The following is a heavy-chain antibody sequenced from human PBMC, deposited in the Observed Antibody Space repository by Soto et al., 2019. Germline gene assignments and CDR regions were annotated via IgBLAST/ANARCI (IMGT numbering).Heavy chain of an antibody. Sequence: QVQLVQSGAEVKKPGASVKVSCKASGYTFTSYDINWVRQATGQGLEWMGWMNPNSGNTGYAQKFQGRVTMTRNTHISTAYMELSSLRSEDTAVYYCASVRAYGDYFIRYFPHWGQGTLVTVSS. J-gene: IGHJ1*01. CDR3: ASVRAYGDYFIRYFPH. V-gene: IGHV1-8*01. CDR1: GYTFTSYD. CDR2: MNPNSGNT. D-gene: IGHD4-17*01.